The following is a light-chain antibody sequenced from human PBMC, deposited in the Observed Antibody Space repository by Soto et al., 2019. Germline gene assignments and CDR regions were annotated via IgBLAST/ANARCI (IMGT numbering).Light chain of an antibody. V-gene: IGKV3-15*01. CDR2: GAS. CDR1: QSVSSN. Sequence: EIVMTQSPATLSVSPGERATLSCRASQSVSSNLASYQQKPGQAPRLLIYGASTRATGIPARFSGSGSGTEFTLTISSLQSEDFAVYYCHQYNNWPPLTFGGGTKVEIK. CDR3: HQYNNWPPLT. J-gene: IGKJ4*01.